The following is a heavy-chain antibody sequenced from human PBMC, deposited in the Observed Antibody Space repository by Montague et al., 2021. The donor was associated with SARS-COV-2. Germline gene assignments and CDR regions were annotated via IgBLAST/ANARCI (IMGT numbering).Heavy chain of an antibody. D-gene: IGHD3-3*01. CDR1: GLTFSGYE. J-gene: IGHJ6*03. CDR2: ISSSGSTI. V-gene: IGHV3-48*03. Sequence: GSLRLSCAASGLTFSGYEMNWVRQAPGKGLEWVSYISSSGSTIYYADSVKGRFTISRDNAKNSLYLQMNSLRAEDTAVYYCAREKARITIFGAPRGYMDVWGKGTTVTVSS. CDR3: AREKARITIFGAPRGYMDV.